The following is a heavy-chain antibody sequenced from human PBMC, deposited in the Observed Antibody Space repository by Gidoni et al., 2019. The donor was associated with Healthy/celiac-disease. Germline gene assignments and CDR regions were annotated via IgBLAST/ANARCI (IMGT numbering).Heavy chain of an antibody. CDR1: GGPFSSYA. D-gene: IGHD6-13*01. Sequence: QVQLVQSGAEVKKPGSSVKVSCKASGGPFSSYAISWVRQAPGQWLEWMGGIIPSFGTANYAQKFQCRVTITADESTITAYMELSSLRSEDTAVYYCARLSSRSQYSSSWSGVDAFDIWGQGTMVTVSS. V-gene: IGHV1-69*01. J-gene: IGHJ3*02. CDR3: ARLSSRSQYSSSWSGVDAFDI. CDR2: IIPSFGTA.